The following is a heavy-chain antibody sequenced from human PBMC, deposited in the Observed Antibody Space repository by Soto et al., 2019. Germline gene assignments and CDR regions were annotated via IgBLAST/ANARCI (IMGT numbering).Heavy chain of an antibody. D-gene: IGHD1-26*01. Sequence: QVQLQESGPGLVKPSETLSLTCSVSGDSISSDYWAWIRQPPGKGLEWIGNVFYSGTPNYNPSLKGRVTISVDRSKNQFSMKLTSVAAADTAIYYCARDCFTPGYSAIRRYALHIWGQGTMVTVSS. V-gene: IGHV4-59*01. CDR3: ARDCFTPGYSAIRRYALHI. CDR1: GDSISSDY. J-gene: IGHJ3*02. CDR2: VFYSGTP.